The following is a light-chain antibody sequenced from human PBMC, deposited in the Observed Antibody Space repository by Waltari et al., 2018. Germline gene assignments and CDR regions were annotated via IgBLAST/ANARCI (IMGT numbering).Light chain of an antibody. Sequence: QSALTQPASVSGSPGQSITISCTGTSSDVGQNNYVSWYQQHPGKAPKLMIYEVSNRPSGASNRFSGSKSGNTASLTISGLQAEDEADYYCSSYTSSNTLVVFGGGTKLTVL. CDR1: SSDVGQNNY. V-gene: IGLV2-14*01. CDR2: EVS. J-gene: IGLJ2*01. CDR3: SSYTSSNTLVV.